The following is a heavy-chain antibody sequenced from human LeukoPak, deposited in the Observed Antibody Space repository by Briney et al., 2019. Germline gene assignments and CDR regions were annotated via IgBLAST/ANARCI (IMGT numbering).Heavy chain of an antibody. D-gene: IGHD6-13*01. V-gene: IGHV1-2*02. CDR1: GYTFTGYY. J-gene: IGHJ6*03. Sequence: ASVKVSCKASGYTFTGYYMHWVRQAPGQGLEWMGWINPNSGGTNSAQKFQGRVTMTRDTSIRTAYMELNRLTSDDTAVYYCARDKIAAAGLQADYYYFYYMDVWGKGTTVTVSS. CDR2: INPNSGGT. CDR3: ARDKIAAAGLQADYYYFYYMDV.